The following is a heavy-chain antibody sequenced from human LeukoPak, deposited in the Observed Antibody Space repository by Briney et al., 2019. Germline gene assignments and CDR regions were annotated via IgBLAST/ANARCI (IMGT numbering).Heavy chain of an antibody. CDR1: GGSFSGYY. CDR3: ARGFPQLRFLEWSPSRTRFDY. J-gene: IGHJ4*02. CDR2: INHSGST. Sequence: SETLSLTCAVYGGSFSGYYWSWIRQPPGKGLEWIGEINHSGSTNYNPSLKSRVTISVDTSMNQFSLKLSSVTAADTAVYYCARGFPQLRFLEWSPSRTRFDYWGQGTLVTVSS. V-gene: IGHV4-34*01. D-gene: IGHD3-3*01.